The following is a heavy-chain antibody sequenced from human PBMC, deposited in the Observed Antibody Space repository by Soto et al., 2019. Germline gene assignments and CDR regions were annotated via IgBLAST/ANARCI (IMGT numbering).Heavy chain of an antibody. Sequence: QVQLVQSGAEVKKPGASVKVSCKASGYTFTSYAMHWVRQAPGQRLEWMGWINAGNGNTKYSQKFQGRVTITRDTSASTAYMELSSLRSEDTAVYYCARVEDQEDSSAHMDYWGQGTLVTVSS. D-gene: IGHD3-22*01. J-gene: IGHJ4*02. V-gene: IGHV1-3*01. CDR2: INAGNGNT. CDR3: ARVEDQEDSSAHMDY. CDR1: GYTFTSYA.